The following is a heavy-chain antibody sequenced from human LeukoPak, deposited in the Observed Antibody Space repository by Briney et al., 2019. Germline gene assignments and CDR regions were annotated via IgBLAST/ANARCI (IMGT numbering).Heavy chain of an antibody. J-gene: IGHJ4*02. CDR3: ARGSIVAADFDY. V-gene: IGHV4-61*01. CDR2: IYYSGST. Sequence: PSETLSLTCTVPGGSVSSASYYWSWIRQPPGKGLEWIGYIYYSGSTNYNPSLKSRVTISVDTSKNQFSLKLSSVTAADTAVYYCARGSIVAADFDYWGQGALVTVSS. CDR1: GGSVSSASYY. D-gene: IGHD5-12*01.